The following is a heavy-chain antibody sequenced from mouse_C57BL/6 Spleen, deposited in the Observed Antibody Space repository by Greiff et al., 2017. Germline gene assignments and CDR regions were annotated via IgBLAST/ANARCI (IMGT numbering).Heavy chain of an antibody. CDR2: INPSSGYT. Sequence: QVQLQQSGAELARPGASVKLSCKASGYTFTSYWMHWVKQRPGQGLELIGYINPSSGYTKYNQKFKAKATLTADKSSSTAYMQLGSLTYEDSAVYYCAKDRDWGQGTLVTVSA. CDR3: AKDRD. CDR1: GYTFTSYW. V-gene: IGHV1-7*01. J-gene: IGHJ3*01.